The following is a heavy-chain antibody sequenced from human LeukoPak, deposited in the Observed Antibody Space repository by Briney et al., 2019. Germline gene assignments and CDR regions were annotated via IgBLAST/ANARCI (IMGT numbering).Heavy chain of an antibody. V-gene: IGHV1-2*02. CDR1: GYTFTGYY. J-gene: IGHJ6*03. CDR2: INPNNGGT. CDR3: ARLVTNYYYYYMDV. D-gene: IGHD3-16*02. Sequence: ASVKVSCKASGYTFTGYYMHWVRQAPGQGLEWMGWINPNNGGTNYAQKFQGRVTMTRDTSISTAYMELSRLRSDDTAVYYCARLVTNYYYYYMDVWGKGTTVTVSS.